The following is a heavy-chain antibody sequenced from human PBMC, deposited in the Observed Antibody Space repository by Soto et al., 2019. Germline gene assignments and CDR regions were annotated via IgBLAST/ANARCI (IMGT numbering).Heavy chain of an antibody. V-gene: IGHV3-33*01. CDR3: ASDLVGASDSYGLGV. CDR1: GFTFSNYG. D-gene: IGHD1-26*01. J-gene: IGHJ6*02. Sequence: GGSLRLSCAASGFTFSNYGMHWVRQAPGKGLEWVAIIWHDGNNKYYADSVRGRFIISRDNSKNRLYLQMNSLRAEDTAVYYCASDLVGASDSYGLGVWGQGTPVTVSS. CDR2: IWHDGNNK.